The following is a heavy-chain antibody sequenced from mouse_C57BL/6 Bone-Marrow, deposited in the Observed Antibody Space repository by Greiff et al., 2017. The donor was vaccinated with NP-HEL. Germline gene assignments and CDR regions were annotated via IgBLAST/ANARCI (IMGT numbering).Heavy chain of an antibody. CDR3: ARTIITTVVATYWYFDV. CDR2: INPNNGGT. J-gene: IGHJ1*03. D-gene: IGHD1-1*01. V-gene: IGHV1-22*01. Sequence: VQLQQSGPELVKPGASVKMSCKASGYTFTDYNMHWVKQSHGKSLEWIGYINPNNGGTSYNQKFKGKATLTVNKSSSTAYMELRSLTSEDSAVYYCARTIITTVVATYWYFDVWGTGTTVTVSS. CDR1: GYTFTDYN.